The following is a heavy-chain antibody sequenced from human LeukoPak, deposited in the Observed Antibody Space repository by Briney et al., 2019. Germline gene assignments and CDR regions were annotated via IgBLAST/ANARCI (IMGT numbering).Heavy chain of an antibody. D-gene: IGHD2-8*02. V-gene: IGHV4-4*02. CDR2: IYHSGST. J-gene: IGHJ4*02. Sequence: RPPXXXGLEWIGEIYHSGSTNYNPSLKSRVTISVDKSKNQFSLKLSSVTAADTAVYYCARGTGGSFDYWGQGTLVTVSS. CDR3: ARGTGGSFDY.